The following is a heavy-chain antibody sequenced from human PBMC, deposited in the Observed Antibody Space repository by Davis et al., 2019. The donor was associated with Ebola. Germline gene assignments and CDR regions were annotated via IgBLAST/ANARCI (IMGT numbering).Heavy chain of an antibody. Sequence: ASVKVSCKASGYTFTSYAMHWVRQAPGQRLEWMGWINAGNGNTNYAQKLQGRVTMTTDTSTSTAYMELRSLRSDDTAVYYCARVRQLVWFDPWGQGTLVTVSS. CDR2: INAGNGNT. D-gene: IGHD6-6*01. V-gene: IGHV1-3*01. CDR3: ARVRQLVWFDP. J-gene: IGHJ5*02. CDR1: GYTFTSYA.